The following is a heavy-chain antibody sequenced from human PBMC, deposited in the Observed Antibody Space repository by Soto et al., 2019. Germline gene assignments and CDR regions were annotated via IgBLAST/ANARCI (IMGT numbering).Heavy chain of an antibody. V-gene: IGHV3-7*03. Sequence: PGGSLRLSCAASGFTFSDYYMSWVRQAPGKGLEWVANIKQDGSDKKYVDSVKGRFTISRDNAMDSLYLEMNSLRVEDTAIYYCVREVRGIESPYNWFDPWGQGTRVTVSS. CDR2: IKQDGSDK. J-gene: IGHJ5*02. D-gene: IGHD1-20*01. CDR3: VREVRGIESPYNWFDP. CDR1: GFTFSDYY.